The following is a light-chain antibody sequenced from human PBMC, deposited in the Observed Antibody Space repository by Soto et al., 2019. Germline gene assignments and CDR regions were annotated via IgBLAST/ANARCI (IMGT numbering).Light chain of an antibody. V-gene: IGLV2-14*01. Sequence: QSALTQPASVSGSPGQSITVSCTGTSSDVGGYNFVSWYQQHPDKAPKLMIYDVTNRPSGVSNRFSGSKYGNTASLTISGLQAEVEADSYCSSSTSISTYVVGTGTK. CDR3: SSSTSISTYV. CDR1: SSDVGGYNF. J-gene: IGLJ1*01. CDR2: DVT.